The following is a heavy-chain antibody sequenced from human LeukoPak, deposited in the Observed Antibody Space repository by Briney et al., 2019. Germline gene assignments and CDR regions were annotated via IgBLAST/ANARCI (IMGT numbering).Heavy chain of an antibody. CDR2: ISGSGGST. J-gene: IGHJ4*02. D-gene: IGHD1-14*01. CDR1: GFTFSSYA. CDR3: AKDPDEGGLGYFDY. V-gene: IGHV3-23*01. Sequence: GGSLRLSCAASGFTFSSYAMSWVRQAPGKGPEWVSAISGSGGSTYYADSVKGRFTISRDNSKNTLYLQMNSLRAEDTAVYYCAKDPDEGGLGYFDYWGQGTLVTVSS.